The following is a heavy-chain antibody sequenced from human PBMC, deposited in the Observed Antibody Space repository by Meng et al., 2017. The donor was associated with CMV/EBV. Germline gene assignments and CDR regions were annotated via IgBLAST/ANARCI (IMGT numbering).Heavy chain of an antibody. CDR2: INHSGST. J-gene: IGHJ6*02. V-gene: IGHV4-34*01. D-gene: IGHD3-3*01. CDR1: GGSFSGYY. CDR3: ARVPPRGYDFWSGYYNLLSYYYYYGMDV. Sequence: SETLSLTCAVYGGSFSGYYWSWIRQPPGKGLEWIGEINHSGSTNYNPSLKSRVTISVDTSKNQFSLKLSPVTAADTAVYYCARVPPRGYDFWSGYYNLLSYYYYYGMDVWGQGTTVTVSS.